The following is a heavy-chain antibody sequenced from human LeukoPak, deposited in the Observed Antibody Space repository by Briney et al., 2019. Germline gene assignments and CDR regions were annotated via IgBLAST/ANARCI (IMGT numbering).Heavy chain of an antibody. Sequence: GGSLRLSCAASGFTFRSYDMHWVRQATGKGLEWVSAIGIGGDTYYPGSVKGRFTISRDNSRSTLYLQMNSLRPEDTAIYYCAREGYYGSGSPPSLYFDYWGQGTLVTVSS. CDR1: GFTFRSYD. CDR3: AREGYYGSGSPPSLYFDY. CDR2: IGIGGDT. D-gene: IGHD3-10*01. V-gene: IGHV3-13*01. J-gene: IGHJ4*02.